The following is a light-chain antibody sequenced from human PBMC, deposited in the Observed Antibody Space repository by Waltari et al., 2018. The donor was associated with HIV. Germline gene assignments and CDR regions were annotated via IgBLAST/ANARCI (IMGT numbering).Light chain of an antibody. CDR2: SNN. J-gene: IGLJ2*01. Sequence: QSVLPQPPSASGTPGQRVTISCSGSSSPLGSNTVNWYQQLPGTAPKLLIYSNNQRPSGVPDRFSGSKSGTSASLAISGLQSEDEADYYCAAWDDSLNGVVFGGGTKLTVL. CDR3: AAWDDSLNGVV. CDR1: SSPLGSNT. V-gene: IGLV1-44*01.